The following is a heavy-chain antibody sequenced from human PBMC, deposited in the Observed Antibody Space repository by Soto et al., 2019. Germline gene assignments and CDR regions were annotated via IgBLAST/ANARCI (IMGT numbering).Heavy chain of an antibody. CDR2: VSYDGSNT. V-gene: IGHV3-30*18. J-gene: IGHJ4*02. CDR1: GFTFSSSG. D-gene: IGHD3-10*01. Sequence: GGSLRLSCAASGFTFSSSGMHWVRQPPGKGLEWVAVVSYDGSNTYYADSVKGRFTISRDNSKNTLYLQMNSLRAEDTAVYYCAKISAIQGAGAVDSWGQGTLVTVSS. CDR3: AKISAIQGAGAVDS.